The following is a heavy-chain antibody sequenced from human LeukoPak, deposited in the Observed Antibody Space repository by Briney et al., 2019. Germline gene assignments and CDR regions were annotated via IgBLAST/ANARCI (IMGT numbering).Heavy chain of an antibody. Sequence: SETLSLTCTVSGGSISSYYWSWIRQPAGKGLEWIGRIYTSGSTNYNPSLKSRVTISVDRSKNQFSLKLSSVTAADTAVYYCARVRNCSSTSCYLYAFDIWGQGTMVTVSS. CDR1: GGSISSYY. V-gene: IGHV4-4*07. J-gene: IGHJ3*02. CDR2: IYTSGST. CDR3: ARVRNCSSTSCYLYAFDI. D-gene: IGHD2-2*01.